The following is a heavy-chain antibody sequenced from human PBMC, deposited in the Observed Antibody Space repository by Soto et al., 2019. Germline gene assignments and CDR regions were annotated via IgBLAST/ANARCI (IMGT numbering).Heavy chain of an antibody. D-gene: IGHD2-21*01. CDR1: GYTFTSYD. J-gene: IGHJ5*02. CDR2: MNPNSGNT. CDR3: ARAIVEGEPSRFDP. V-gene: IGHV1-8*01. Sequence: GASVKVSCKASGYTFTSYDINWVRQATGQGLEWMGWMNPNSGNTGYAQKFQGRVTMTRNTSISTAYMELSSLRSEDTAVYYCARAIVEGEPSRFDPWGQGTLVTVSS.